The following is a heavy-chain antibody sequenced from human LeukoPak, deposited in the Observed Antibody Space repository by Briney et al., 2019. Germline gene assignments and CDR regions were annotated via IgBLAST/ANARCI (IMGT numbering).Heavy chain of an antibody. CDR2: TSSDLNVK. CDR1: GFTFSRNA. D-gene: IGHD3-10*01. V-gene: IGHV3-30*03. J-gene: IGHJ4*02. Sequence: GGSLRLSCAASGFTFSRNAMNWVRQAPGKGLEWVAVTSSDLNVKLYADSVKGRFTISRDNSRSTLYLQMNSLRPEDTAIYYCAREGYYGSGSPPSLYFDYWGQGTLVTVSS. CDR3: AREGYYGSGSPPSLYFDY.